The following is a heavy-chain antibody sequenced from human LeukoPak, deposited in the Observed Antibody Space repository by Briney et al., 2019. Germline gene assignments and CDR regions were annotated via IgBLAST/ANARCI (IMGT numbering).Heavy chain of an antibody. V-gene: IGHV3-48*03. J-gene: IGHJ4*02. Sequence: GGSLRLSCAASGFTFSSYGMNWVRQAPGKGLEWVSYISSSGSTIYHADSVKGRFTISSDNAKNSLYLQMNSLRAEDTAVYYCARASYYDTIDYWGQGTLVTVSS. CDR3: ARASYYDTIDY. CDR1: GFTFSSYG. D-gene: IGHD3-22*01. CDR2: ISSSGSTI.